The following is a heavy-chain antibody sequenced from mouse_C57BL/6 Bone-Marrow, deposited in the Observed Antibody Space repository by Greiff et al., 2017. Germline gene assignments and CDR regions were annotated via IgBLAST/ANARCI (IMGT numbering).Heavy chain of an antibody. CDR3: ARRGITTLYFDY. J-gene: IGHJ2*01. V-gene: IGHV1-18*01. CDR2: FNPNNGGT. Sequence: EVQLQESGPELVKPGASVKIPCKASGYTFTDYNMDWVKQSHGKSLEWIGDFNPNNGGTIYNQKFKGKATLTVDKSSSTAYMELRSLTSEDTAVYYCARRGITTLYFDYWGQGTTLTVSS. D-gene: IGHD2-4*01. CDR1: GYTFTDYN.